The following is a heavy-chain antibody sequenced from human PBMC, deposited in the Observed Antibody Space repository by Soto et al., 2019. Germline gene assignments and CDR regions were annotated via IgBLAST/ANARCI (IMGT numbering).Heavy chain of an antibody. CDR2: IYYSGST. Sequence: SETLSLTCTVSGGSMSSGGYYWSWIRQHPGKGLEWIGYIYYSGSTYYNPSLKSRVTISVDTSKNNFSLKVRSVTAADTAVYYGAREGFGESFDYWGQGTPVTVSS. CDR1: GGSMSSGGYY. J-gene: IGHJ4*02. D-gene: IGHD3-10*01. V-gene: IGHV4-31*03. CDR3: AREGFGESFDY.